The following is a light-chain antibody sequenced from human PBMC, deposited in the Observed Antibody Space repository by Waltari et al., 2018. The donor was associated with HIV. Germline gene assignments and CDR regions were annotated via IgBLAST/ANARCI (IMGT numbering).Light chain of an antibody. CDR2: DNK. J-gene: IGLJ1*01. V-gene: IGLV1-51*01. CDR1: ASNIGKNY. Sequence: QFMLTQPPSVSAAPGQKVAISCSGSASNIGKNYLSWYQHVPGTAPKLLIFDNKKPPSGISGRFSGSKSGTSGTLAIFGLQTGDEADYYCGTWDSSLSAYVFGTVTKVTVL. CDR3: GTWDSSLSAYV.